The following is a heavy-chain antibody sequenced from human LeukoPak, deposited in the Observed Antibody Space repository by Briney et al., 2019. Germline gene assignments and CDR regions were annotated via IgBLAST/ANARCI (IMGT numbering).Heavy chain of an antibody. CDR1: GYTFTSYG. D-gene: IGHD2-15*01. CDR2: ISPYDGNT. CDR3: ARVVVAATFNCFDP. J-gene: IGHJ5*02. V-gene: IGHV1-18*01. Sequence: ASVKVSCKASGYTFTSYGISWVRQAPGQGLEWMRWISPYDGNTNYAQKLQGRVTMTTDTSTSTAYMELRSLRSDDTAVYYCARVVVAATFNCFDPWGQGTLVTVSS.